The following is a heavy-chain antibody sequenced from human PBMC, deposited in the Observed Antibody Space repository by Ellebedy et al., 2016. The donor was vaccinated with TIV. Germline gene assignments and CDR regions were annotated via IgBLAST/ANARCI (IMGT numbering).Heavy chain of an antibody. V-gene: IGHV3-9*01. Sequence: SLKISCEASGFAFEDYAMHWVRQVPGKALEWVSGISWNSGKLAYAASVNGRFTISRDDSKTTLYLQMNSLRVEDTAMYYCAREDAVAGGYIDYWGQGTLVTVSS. CDR1: GFAFEDYA. J-gene: IGHJ4*02. D-gene: IGHD6-19*01. CDR2: ISWNSGKL. CDR3: AREDAVAGGYIDY.